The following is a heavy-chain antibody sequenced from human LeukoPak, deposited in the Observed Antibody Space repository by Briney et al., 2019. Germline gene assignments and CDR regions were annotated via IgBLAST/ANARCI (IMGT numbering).Heavy chain of an antibody. V-gene: IGHV1-69*15. J-gene: IGHJ4*02. CDR1: GGTFSSDA. CDR3: ARGRDGYLRFDY. CDR2: IIPIFGTA. Sequence: SVKVSCKSSGGTFSSDAISWVRDARGRGREGMRRIIPIFGTANYAHKSQGRVTLTADESTSTASMELSSLRSEDTALYSCARGRDGYLRFDYWGQGTLVTVSS. D-gene: IGHD5-24*01.